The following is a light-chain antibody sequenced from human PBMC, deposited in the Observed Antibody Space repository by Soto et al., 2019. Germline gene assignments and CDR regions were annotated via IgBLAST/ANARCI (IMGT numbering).Light chain of an antibody. CDR1: QSVSSSY. CDR3: QQYCSCPRYT. Sequence: EIVLTQSPGTLSLSPGERATLSCRASQSVSSSYLAWYQQKPGQAPRLLIYGASSRATGIPDRFSGSGSGTYFTLNMSRLAAEDFAVYDCQQYCSCPRYTFGQGTNLEIK. CDR2: GAS. V-gene: IGKV3-20*01. J-gene: IGKJ2*01.